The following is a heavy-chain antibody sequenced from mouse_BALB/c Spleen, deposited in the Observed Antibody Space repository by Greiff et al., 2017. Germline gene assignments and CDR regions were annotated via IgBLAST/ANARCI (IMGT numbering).Heavy chain of an antibody. Sequence: LVKTGASVKISCKASGYSFTGYYMHWVKQSHGKSLEWIGYISCYNGATSYNQKFKGKATFTVDTSSSTAYMQFNSLTSEDSAVYYCAREDYGYDVGAMDYWGQGTSVTVSS. J-gene: IGHJ4*01. D-gene: IGHD2-2*01. V-gene: IGHV1S34*01. CDR3: AREDYGYDVGAMDY. CDR1: GYSFTGYY. CDR2: ISCYNGAT.